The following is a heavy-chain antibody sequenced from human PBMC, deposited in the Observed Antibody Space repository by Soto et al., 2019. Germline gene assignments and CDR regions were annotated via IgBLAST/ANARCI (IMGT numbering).Heavy chain of an antibody. V-gene: IGHV3-30*18. J-gene: IGHJ4*02. Sequence: GGSLRLSCVASGFTLRTSGMHWVRQAPSKGLECVSGISHDGSNQFYAESVKGRFTISRDNSKNMLYLQMNSLRADDSAVYFCAKDSSAAFDYWGQGTVVTVSS. CDR2: ISHDGSNQ. D-gene: IGHD2-15*01. CDR1: GFTLRTSG. CDR3: AKDSSAAFDY.